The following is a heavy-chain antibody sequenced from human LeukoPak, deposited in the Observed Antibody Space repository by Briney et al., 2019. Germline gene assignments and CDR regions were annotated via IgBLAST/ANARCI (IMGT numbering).Heavy chain of an antibody. Sequence: GGSLRLSCAASGFTFSSYSMNWVRQAPGKGLEWVSYISSSSSTIYYADSVKGRFTISRDNAKNSLYLQLNSLRAEDTAVYYCARVSGPSYYYYYYYMDVWGKGTTVTVSS. CDR1: GFTFSSYS. CDR3: ARVSGPSYYYYYYYMDV. CDR2: ISSSSSTI. V-gene: IGHV3-48*01. D-gene: IGHD6-25*01. J-gene: IGHJ6*03.